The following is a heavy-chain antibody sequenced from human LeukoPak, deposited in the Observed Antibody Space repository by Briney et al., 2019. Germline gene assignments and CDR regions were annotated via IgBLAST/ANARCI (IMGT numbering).Heavy chain of an antibody. Sequence: ASVKVSCKASGYTFTSYGITWVRQAPGQGLEWMGWINPNSGGTNYAQKFQGRVTMTRDTSISTAYMELSRLRSDDTAVYYCARDKGIMVYVYWGQGTLVTVSS. J-gene: IGHJ4*02. CDR2: INPNSGGT. CDR3: ARDKGIMVYVY. V-gene: IGHV1-2*02. D-gene: IGHD3/OR15-3a*01. CDR1: GYTFTSYG.